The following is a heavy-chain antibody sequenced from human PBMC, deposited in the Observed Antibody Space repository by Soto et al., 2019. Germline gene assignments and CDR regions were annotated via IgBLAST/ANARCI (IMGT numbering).Heavy chain of an antibody. CDR2: ISGSGGST. D-gene: IGHD1-26*01. J-gene: IGHJ4*02. CDR3: AKGFQWELPIYYFDY. CDR1: GGTCSSYA. Sequence: RLSLRVHCAASGGTCSSYAVSWVRQAPGKGLEWVSAISGSGGSTYYADSVKGRFTISRDNSKNTLYLQMNSLRAEDTAVYYCAKGFQWELPIYYFDYWGQGTLVTVSS. V-gene: IGHV3-23*01.